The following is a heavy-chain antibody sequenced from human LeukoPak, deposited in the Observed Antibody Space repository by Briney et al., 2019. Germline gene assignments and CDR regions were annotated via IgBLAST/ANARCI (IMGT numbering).Heavy chain of an antibody. CDR1: GFTFSSYE. D-gene: IGHD4-23*01. CDR3: ARGGVTTEVWYYFDY. Sequence: GGSLRLSCAVSGFTFSSYEMNWVRQASGKGLEWVSYISNSGSTIYYADSVKGRFTISRDNAKNSLDLEMNSLRAEDTAVYYCARGGVTTEVWYYFDYWGQGTLVAVCS. V-gene: IGHV3-48*03. J-gene: IGHJ4*02. CDR2: ISNSGSTI.